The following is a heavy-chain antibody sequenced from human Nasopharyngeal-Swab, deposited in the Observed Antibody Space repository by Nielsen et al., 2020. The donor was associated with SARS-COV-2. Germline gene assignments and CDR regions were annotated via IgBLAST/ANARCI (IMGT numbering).Heavy chain of an antibody. V-gene: IGHV1-8*01. Sequence: ASMKVSCKASGYTFTSYDINWVRQATGQGLEWMGWMNPNSGNTGYAQKFQGRVTMTRNTSISTAYMELSSLRSEDTAVYYCARGLIVATIFHYYYYMDVWGKGTTVTVSS. CDR3: ARGLIVATIFHYYYYMDV. CDR1: GYTFTSYD. D-gene: IGHD5-12*01. J-gene: IGHJ6*03. CDR2: MNPNSGNT.